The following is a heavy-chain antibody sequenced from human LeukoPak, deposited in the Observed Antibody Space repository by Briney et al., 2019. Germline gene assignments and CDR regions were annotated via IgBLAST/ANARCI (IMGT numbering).Heavy chain of an antibody. CDR1: GFTFSSYG. J-gene: IGHJ4*02. Sequence: GRSLRLSCAASGFTFSSYGMHWVRQAPGKGLEWVAVIWYDGSNKYYADSVKGRFTISRDNSKNTLYLQMNSLRAEDTAVYYCMTTVTTGLVLDYWGQGTLVTVSS. D-gene: IGHD4-17*01. CDR3: MTTVTTGLVLDY. CDR2: IWYDGSNK. V-gene: IGHV3-33*01.